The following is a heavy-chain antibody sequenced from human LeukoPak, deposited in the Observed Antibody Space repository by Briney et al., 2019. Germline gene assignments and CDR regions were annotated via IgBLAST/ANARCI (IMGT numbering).Heavy chain of an antibody. CDR3: ARRGANSGSYSHFDL. J-gene: IGHJ2*01. V-gene: IGHV4-59*01. CDR1: GASISSYY. Sequence: KPSETLSLTCTVSGASISSYYWSWIRQPPGKGLEWIGYIYYSGSTNYNPSLKSRVTISVDTSKNQFSLKLSSVTAADTAVYYSARRGANSGSYSHFDLWGRGTLVTVSS. D-gene: IGHD1-26*01. CDR2: IYYSGST.